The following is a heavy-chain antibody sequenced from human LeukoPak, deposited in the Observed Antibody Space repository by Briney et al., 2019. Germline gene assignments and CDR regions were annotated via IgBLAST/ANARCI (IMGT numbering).Heavy chain of an antibody. CDR2: ISWNSGSI. J-gene: IGHJ4*02. D-gene: IGHD6-13*01. V-gene: IGHV3-9*01. CDR1: RFTFDDYA. CDR3: AKDLGYSSNN. Sequence: PGRSLRLSCAASRFTFDDYALHWVRQAPGKGLEWVSSISWNSGSIGYADSVKGRFTISRDNAKNSLYLQMNSLRAEDTALYYCAKDLGYSSNNWGQGTLVTVSS.